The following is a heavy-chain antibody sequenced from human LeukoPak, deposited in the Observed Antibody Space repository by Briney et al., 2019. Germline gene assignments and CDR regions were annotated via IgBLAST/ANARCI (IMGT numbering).Heavy chain of an antibody. D-gene: IGHD6-13*01. Sequence: PSETLFLTCTVSGGSISSYYWGWIRQPPGKGLEWIGYIYYSGSTNYNPSLKSRVTISVDTSKNQFSLKLSSVTAAATAVYYCARSGGSSWYKSAFDIWGQGTMVTVSS. V-gene: IGHV4-59*01. CDR3: ARSGGSSWYKSAFDI. CDR1: GGSISSYY. J-gene: IGHJ3*02. CDR2: IYYSGST.